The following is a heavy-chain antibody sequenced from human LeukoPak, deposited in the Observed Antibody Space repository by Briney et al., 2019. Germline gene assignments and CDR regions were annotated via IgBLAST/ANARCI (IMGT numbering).Heavy chain of an antibody. D-gene: IGHD1-26*01. Sequence: GGSLRLSCTASGFSFSSYGMSWVRQAPGKGLEWVSGISGSGVRTHYADSVKGRFTISRDSSKNALYLEMNSLRAEDTAVYYCAKLREWELPDLFDYWGQGTLVTVSS. V-gene: IGHV3-23*01. CDR3: AKLREWELPDLFDY. J-gene: IGHJ4*02. CDR1: GFSFSSYG. CDR2: ISGSGVRT.